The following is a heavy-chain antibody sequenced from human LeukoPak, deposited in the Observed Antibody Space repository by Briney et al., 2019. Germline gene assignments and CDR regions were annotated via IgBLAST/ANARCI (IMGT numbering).Heavy chain of an antibody. CDR3: AREIVVVAAEYYNYGMDV. J-gene: IGHJ6*02. V-gene: IGHV3-21*01. CDR1: GFTFSSYS. D-gene: IGHD2-15*01. Sequence: GGSLRLSCAASGFTFSSYSMNWVRQAPGKGLEWVSSISSASSYIYYADSVKGRFTISRDNAKNSLYLQMNSLRAEDTAVYYCAREIVVVAAEYYNYGMDVWGQGTTVTVSS. CDR2: ISSASSYI.